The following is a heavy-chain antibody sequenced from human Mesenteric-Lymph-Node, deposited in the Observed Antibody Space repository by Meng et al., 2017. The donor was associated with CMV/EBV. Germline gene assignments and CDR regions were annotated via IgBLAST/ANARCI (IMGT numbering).Heavy chain of an antibody. J-gene: IGHJ4*02. D-gene: IGHD1-26*01. CDR2: VYYSGST. CDR3: ARQEVGAWPPHFDY. V-gene: IGHV4-39*01. CDR1: GGSISSSSYY. Sequence: SETLSLTCTVSGGSISSSSYYWGWIRQPPGKGLEWIGSVYYSGSTYYNPSLKSRVTISVDTPKNQFSLKLSSVTAADTAVYYCARQEVGAWPPHFDYWGQGTLVTVSS.